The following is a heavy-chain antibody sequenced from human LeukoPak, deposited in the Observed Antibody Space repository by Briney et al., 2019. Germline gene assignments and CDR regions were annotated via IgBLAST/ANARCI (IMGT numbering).Heavy chain of an antibody. V-gene: IGHV1-3*01. CDR3: ARDQGYDSSGYYYTEDPNDY. CDR1: GYTFTSYA. Sequence: ASVKVSCKASGYTFTSYAMHWVRQAPGQRLEWMGWINAGNGNTKYSQKFQGRVTITRDTSASTAYMELSSLRSEDTAVYYCARDQGYDSSGYYYTEDPNDYWGQGTLVTVSS. CDR2: INAGNGNT. D-gene: IGHD3-22*01. J-gene: IGHJ4*02.